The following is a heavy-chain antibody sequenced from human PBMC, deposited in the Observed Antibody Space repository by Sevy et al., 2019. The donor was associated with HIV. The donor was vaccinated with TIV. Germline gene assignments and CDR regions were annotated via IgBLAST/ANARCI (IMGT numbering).Heavy chain of an antibody. CDR2: ISPNGATS. V-gene: IGHV3-23*01. D-gene: IGHD6-19*01. CDR1: GFTFGYFA. J-gene: IGHJ4*02. CDR3: AKDTSGWYDALGQ. Sequence: GGSLRLSCEVSGFTFGYFAMSWVRQAPGKGLEWVSGISPNGATSHYAASVRGRFTISRDNSKNRMYLQMSSLRAVDTAQYYCAKDTSGWYDALGQWGQGTLVPVSS.